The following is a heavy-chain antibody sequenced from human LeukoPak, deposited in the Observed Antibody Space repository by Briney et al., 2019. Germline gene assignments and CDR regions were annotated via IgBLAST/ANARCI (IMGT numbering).Heavy chain of an antibody. CDR3: ARHLIRYFDWLSTPTNDAFDI. J-gene: IGHJ3*02. Sequence: SETLSLTCTVSGGSITSYSWTWIRQPPGKGLEYIGYIYTSGSTNYNHSLKSRVTISVDTSKNQFSLKLSSVTAADTAVYYCARHLIRYFDWLSTPTNDAFDIWGQGTMVTVSS. CDR1: GGSITSYS. D-gene: IGHD3-9*01. V-gene: IGHV4-4*09. CDR2: IYTSGST.